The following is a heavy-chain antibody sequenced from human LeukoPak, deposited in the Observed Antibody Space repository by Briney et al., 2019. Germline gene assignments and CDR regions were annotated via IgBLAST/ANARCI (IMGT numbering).Heavy chain of an antibody. V-gene: IGHV3-21*01. Sequence: GGSLRLSCVASGFTFSIYTMSWVRQAPGKGLEWVSSIISSSSSIYSADSVKGRLTISRDNAKNSLYLEMNSLRDEDTAVYYCARDLAWGAYWGQGTLATVSS. D-gene: IGHD4/OR15-4a*01. J-gene: IGHJ4*02. CDR2: IISSSSSI. CDR1: GFTFSIYT. CDR3: ARDLAWGAY.